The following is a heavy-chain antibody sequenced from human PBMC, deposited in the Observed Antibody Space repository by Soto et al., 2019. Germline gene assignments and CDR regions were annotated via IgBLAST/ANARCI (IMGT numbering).Heavy chain of an antibody. J-gene: IGHJ4*02. CDR3: ARGQVDIVATIIDY. CDR1: GFTFSSYW. Sequence: EVQLVESGGGLVQPGGSLRLSCAASGFTFSSYWMHWVRQAPGKGLVGVSRINSDGSSTSYADSVKGRFTISRDNAKNTLYLQMNSLRAEDTAVYYCARGQVDIVATIIDYWGQGTLVTVSS. D-gene: IGHD5-12*01. V-gene: IGHV3-74*01. CDR2: INSDGSST.